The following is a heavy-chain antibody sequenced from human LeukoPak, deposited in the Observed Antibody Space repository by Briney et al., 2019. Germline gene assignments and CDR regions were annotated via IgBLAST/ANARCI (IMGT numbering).Heavy chain of an antibody. J-gene: IGHJ3*02. Sequence: GGSLRLSCAASGCTFSTYTMNWVSQAPGKGLEWVSTISSSSSYIYYGDSVKGRFTISRDNAKDSLYLQMNSLRAEDTAVYYCARAPYDSTGYETPLAFDIWGQGTMVTVSS. CDR1: GCTFSTYT. V-gene: IGHV3-21*01. CDR2: ISSSSSYI. D-gene: IGHD3-22*01. CDR3: ARAPYDSTGYETPLAFDI.